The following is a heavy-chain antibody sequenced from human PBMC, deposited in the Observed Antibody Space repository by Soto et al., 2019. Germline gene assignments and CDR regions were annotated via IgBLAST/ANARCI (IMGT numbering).Heavy chain of an antibody. D-gene: IGHD5-18*01. Sequence: GESLKLSCKGSGYSFTSYWIGWVRQMPGKGLEWMGIIYPGDSDTRYSPSFQGQVTMTRDTSISTAYMELSRLRSDDTAVYYCARDSRVDANRGYSYGHTMSPVAFDIWGQGTMVTVSS. J-gene: IGHJ3*02. CDR2: IYPGDSDT. CDR1: GYSFTSYW. V-gene: IGHV5-51*01. CDR3: ARDSRVDANRGYSYGHTMSPVAFDI.